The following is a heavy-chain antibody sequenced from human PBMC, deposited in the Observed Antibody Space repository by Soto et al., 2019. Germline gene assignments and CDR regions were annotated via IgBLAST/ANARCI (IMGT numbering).Heavy chain of an antibody. D-gene: IGHD3-22*01. CDR2: IGHLETT. CDR1: GVAMTTRGNS. Sequence: TLSPTSSVLGVAMTTRGNSWSWIRQSPERGLEWLGYIGHLETTYYNPSLKSRLSLSIDRTRYQFSVGLGSLTAAAKAVLCCACGSGYDSFDFWGQGIQVTVSS. CDR3: ACGSGYDSFDF. J-gene: IGHJ4*02. V-gene: IGHV4-30-2*06.